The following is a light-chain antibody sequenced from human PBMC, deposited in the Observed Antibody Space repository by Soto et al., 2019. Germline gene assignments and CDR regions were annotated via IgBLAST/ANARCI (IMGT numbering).Light chain of an antibody. CDR2: VAS. V-gene: IGKV1-6*01. CDR1: QDIGKD. Sequence: IQMTQSPLSLSSSVGDRVTIACRASQDIGKDLGWYQQKPGEPPDLLFSVASRLNSGVPSRFSGSGFGSYFNLTISNLQPEDFATYYCLQDYKYPRTFGQGTKVEL. J-gene: IGKJ1*01. CDR3: LQDYKYPRT.